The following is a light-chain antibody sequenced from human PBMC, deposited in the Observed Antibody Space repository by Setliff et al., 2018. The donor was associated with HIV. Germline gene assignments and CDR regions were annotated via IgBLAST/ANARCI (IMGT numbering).Light chain of an antibody. CDR3: SSYTSSSTLV. J-gene: IGLJ2*01. Sequence: QSVLTQPASVSGSPGQSITISCTGTSSDVGGYKLVSWYQQHPGKAPKLMIYEVSNRPSGVSNRFSGSKSGNTASLTISGLQAEDEADYYCSSYTSSSTLVFGGGTKVTVL. V-gene: IGLV2-14*01. CDR1: SSDVGGYKL. CDR2: EVS.